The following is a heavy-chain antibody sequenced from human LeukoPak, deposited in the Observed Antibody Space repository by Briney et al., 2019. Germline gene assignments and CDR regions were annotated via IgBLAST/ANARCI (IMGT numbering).Heavy chain of an antibody. J-gene: IGHJ4*02. Sequence: GGSLRLSCAASGFTFSGSAMHWVRQASGKGLEWVGRIRSKANSYATAYAASVKGRFTISRDDSKSIAYLQMNSLKTEDTAVYYCTRDSIEYYYGSGSYYTLYYFDYWGQGTLVTVSS. CDR3: TRDSIEYYYGSGSYYTLYYFDY. D-gene: IGHD3-10*01. V-gene: IGHV3-73*01. CDR2: IRSKANSYAT. CDR1: GFTFSGSA.